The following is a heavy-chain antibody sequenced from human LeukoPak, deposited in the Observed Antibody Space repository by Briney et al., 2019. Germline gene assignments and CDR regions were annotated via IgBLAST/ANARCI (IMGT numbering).Heavy chain of an antibody. CDR3: ARGAWSGYDY. V-gene: IGHV3-48*01. J-gene: IGHJ4*02. D-gene: IGHD3-3*01. CDR1: GFSFSSYN. Sequence: GGSLRLSCAASGFSFSSYNTNWVRQAPGKGLEWVSYISSSSTIYYADSVKGRFTISRDNAKNSLYLQMNSLRAEDTAVYYCARGAWSGYDYWGQGTLVTVSS. CDR2: ISSSSTI.